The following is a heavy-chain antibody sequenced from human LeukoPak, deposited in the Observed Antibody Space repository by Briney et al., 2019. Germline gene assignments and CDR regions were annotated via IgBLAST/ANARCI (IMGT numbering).Heavy chain of an antibody. CDR1: GFTFSNFA. Sequence: GGSLRLSCAASGFTFSNFAMTWVPQAPGKGLEWVSTITISAASTYYADSVKGRFTISRDNSKNTLYLQMNSLGAEDTAVYYCAKDRGGSYFDYWGQGTLVTVSS. V-gene: IGHV3-23*01. CDR2: ITISAAST. CDR3: AKDRGGSYFDY. D-gene: IGHD1-26*01. J-gene: IGHJ4*02.